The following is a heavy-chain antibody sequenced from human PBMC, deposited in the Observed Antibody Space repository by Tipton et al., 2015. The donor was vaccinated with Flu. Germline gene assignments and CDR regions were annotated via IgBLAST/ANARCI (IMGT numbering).Heavy chain of an antibody. J-gene: IGHJ4*02. Sequence: SGFTFSSYEMNWVRQAPGKGLEWVSYISSSGSTIYYADSVKGRFTISRDNAKNSLYLQMNSLRAEDTAVYYCASDPAYYYGSGSPASSDYWGQGTLVTVSS. CDR2: ISSSGSTI. CDR1: GFTFSSYE. D-gene: IGHD3-10*01. V-gene: IGHV3-48*03. CDR3: ASDPAYYYGSGSPASSDY.